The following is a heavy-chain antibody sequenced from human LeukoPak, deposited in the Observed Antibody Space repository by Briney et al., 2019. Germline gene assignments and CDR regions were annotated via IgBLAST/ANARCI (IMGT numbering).Heavy chain of an antibody. V-gene: IGHV4-59*01. CDR1: GGSISSYY. CDR3: ARVRGSAEFHYMDV. D-gene: IGHD2-15*01. CDR2: IYYSGST. Sequence: SETLSLTCTVSGGSISSYYWSWIRQPPGKGLEWIEYIYYSGSTNYNPSLKSRVTISVDTSKNQFTLKLSSVTAADTAVYYCARVRGSAEFHYMDVWGKGTTVTVSS. J-gene: IGHJ6*03.